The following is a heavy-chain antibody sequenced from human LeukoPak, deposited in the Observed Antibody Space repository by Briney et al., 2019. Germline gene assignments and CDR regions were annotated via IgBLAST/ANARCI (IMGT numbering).Heavy chain of an antibody. Sequence: ASVKVSCKASGYTFTNYDINWVRQATGQGLEWMGWMSPNSGNTGYAQKFQGRVSITRDTSISTAYMELYSLTSEDTAVYYCARSWPIALAARTDNWFDPWGQGTLVTVSS. CDR2: MSPNSGNT. V-gene: IGHV1-8*03. CDR1: GYTFTNYD. D-gene: IGHD6-6*01. J-gene: IGHJ5*02. CDR3: ARSWPIALAARTDNWFDP.